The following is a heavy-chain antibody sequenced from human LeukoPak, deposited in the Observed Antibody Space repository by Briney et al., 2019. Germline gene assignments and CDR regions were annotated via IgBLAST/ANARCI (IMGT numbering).Heavy chain of an antibody. J-gene: IGHJ4*02. V-gene: IGHV3-23*01. CDR2: ISGSGGST. Sequence: GGSLRLSCAASGFTFSSYAMSWVRQAPGKGLEWVSAISGSGGSTYYADSVKGRFTISRDNSKNTLYLQMNSLRAEDTAVYYCAKDQLGCSSTSCWYYFDYWGQGTLVTVSS. CDR3: AKDQLGCSSTSCWYYFDY. CDR1: GFTFSSYA. D-gene: IGHD2-2*01.